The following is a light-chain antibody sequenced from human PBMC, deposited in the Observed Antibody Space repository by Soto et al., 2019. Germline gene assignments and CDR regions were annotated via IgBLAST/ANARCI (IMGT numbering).Light chain of an antibody. Sequence: AIRMTQSPSSLSASTGDRVTITCRASQGISSYLAWYQQKPGKAPKLLIYAASTFQSGVPSRFSGSGSGTDFTLTIRCLQSEHFATYYYQQYYSYPRTFGQGTKVEIK. V-gene: IGKV1-8*01. CDR1: QGISSY. CDR3: QQYYSYPRT. J-gene: IGKJ1*01. CDR2: AAS.